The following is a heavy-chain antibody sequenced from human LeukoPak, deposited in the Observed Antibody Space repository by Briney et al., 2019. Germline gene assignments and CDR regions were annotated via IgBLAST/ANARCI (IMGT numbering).Heavy chain of an antibody. V-gene: IGHV4-59*01. J-gene: IGHJ4*02. CDR3: ARIQSSTSPFDF. CDR2: IYYRGAT. Sequence: SETLSLTCTVSRRSITSYYSSWIRQPPGKRLEWIGYIYYRGATTYNPSLESGVTISVDTSTNQFSLNLSSVTAADTAVDYCARIQSSTSPFDFWGRGAVVTVSS. D-gene: IGHD2-2*01. CDR1: RRSITSYY.